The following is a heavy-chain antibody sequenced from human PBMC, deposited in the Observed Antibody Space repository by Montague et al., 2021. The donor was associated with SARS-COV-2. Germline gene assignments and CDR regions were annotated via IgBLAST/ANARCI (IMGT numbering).Heavy chain of an antibody. CDR3: ARGVDELRYLDWYHYYFVY. CDR1: GGSFSGYY. V-gene: IGHV4-34*01. J-gene: IGHJ4*02. D-gene: IGHD3-9*01. Sequence: SETLSLTCAVYGGSFSGYYWSWIRQPPGKGLEWIGEIYHSGSTNYNPSLKSRVTISVDTSKNQFSLKLSSVTAADTAVYYCARGVDELRYLDWYHYYFVYWGQGTLVTVSS. CDR2: IYHSGST.